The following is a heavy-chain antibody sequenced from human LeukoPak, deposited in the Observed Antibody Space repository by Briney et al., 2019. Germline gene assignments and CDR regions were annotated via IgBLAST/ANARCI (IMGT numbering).Heavy chain of an antibody. Sequence: SETLSLTCTVSGGSVSSGSYYWSWIRQPPWKGLEWIGCIYYSGSTNYNPSLKSRVTISVDTSKNQFSLKLSSVTAADTAVYYCARVGYSYGSYYFDYWGQGTLVTVSS. J-gene: IGHJ4*02. CDR2: IYYSGST. V-gene: IGHV4-61*01. D-gene: IGHD5-18*01. CDR1: GGSVSSGSYY. CDR3: ARVGYSYGSYYFDY.